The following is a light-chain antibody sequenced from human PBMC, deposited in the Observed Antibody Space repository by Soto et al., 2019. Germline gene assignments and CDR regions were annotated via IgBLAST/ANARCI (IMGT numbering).Light chain of an antibody. CDR3: QQYNSYSGT. CDR1: QGINNY. Sequence: IQLTQSPSSLSSSLWYRFTITCRASQGINNYVAWDQQKPGKAPKLLIYGASTLQSGVPSRFSGSGSGTEFTLTISSLQPDDFATYYCQQYNSYSGTFGQGTKVDIK. J-gene: IGKJ1*01. CDR2: GAS. V-gene: IGKV1-9*01.